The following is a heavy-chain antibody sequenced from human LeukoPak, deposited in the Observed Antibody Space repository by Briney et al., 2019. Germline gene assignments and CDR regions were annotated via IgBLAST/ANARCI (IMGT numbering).Heavy chain of an antibody. J-gene: IGHJ6*03. CDR3: ARVVPAANYYYYCYMDV. V-gene: IGHV4-30-4*08. CDR1: GGSISSGDYY. CDR2: IYYSGST. Sequence: PSETLSLTCTVSGGSISSGDYYRSWIRQPPGKGLEWSGYIYYSGSTYYNPSLKSRVTISVDTSKNQFSLKLSSVTAADTAVYYCARVVPAANYYYYCYMDVWGKGTTVTVSS. D-gene: IGHD2-2*01.